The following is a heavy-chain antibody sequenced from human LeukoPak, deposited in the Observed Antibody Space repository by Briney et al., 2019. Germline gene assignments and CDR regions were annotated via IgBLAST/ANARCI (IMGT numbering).Heavy chain of an antibody. CDR1: GGSISSVSYY. J-gene: IGHJ3*02. Sequence: SQTLSLTCTVSGGSISSVSYYWSWIRQPAGEGLEWIGRIYTSGSTNYNPSLKSRVTMSVDTSKNQFSLKLSSVTAADTAVYYCAREYGEGSGYYYVRDDAFDTWGQGTMVTVSS. CDR3: AREYGEGSGYYYVRDDAFDT. CDR2: IYTSGST. V-gene: IGHV4-61*02. D-gene: IGHD3-22*01.